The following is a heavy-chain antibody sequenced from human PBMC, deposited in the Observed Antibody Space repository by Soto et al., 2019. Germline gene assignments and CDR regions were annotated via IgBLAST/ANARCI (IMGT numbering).Heavy chain of an antibody. CDR3: AKGLSVIQPWLMDAY. D-gene: IGHD5-18*01. CDR1: GFTFRSYG. CDR2: ISYDGSNE. V-gene: IGHV3-30*18. J-gene: IGHJ4*02. Sequence: QVQLLESGGGVVQPGRSLRLSCAVSGFTFRSYGMHWVRQAPGKGLEWVAGISYDGSNEDYADSVKGRFTISRENSKNTLYLQMNSLRGEDTALYYCAKGLSVIQPWLMDAYWGQGTLVTVSS.